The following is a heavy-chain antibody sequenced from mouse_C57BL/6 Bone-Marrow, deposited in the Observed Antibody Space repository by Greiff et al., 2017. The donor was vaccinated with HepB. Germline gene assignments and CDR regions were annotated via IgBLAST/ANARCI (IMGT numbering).Heavy chain of an antibody. CDR3: ARPELGPWFAY. D-gene: IGHD4-1*01. V-gene: IGHV5-6*01. CDR1: GFTFSSYG. CDR2: ISSGGSYT. J-gene: IGHJ3*01. Sequence: EVKVVESGGDLVKPGGSLKLSCAASGFTFSSYGMSWVRQTPDKRLEWVATISSGGSYTYYPDSVKGRFTISRDNAKNTLYLQMSSLKSEDTAMYYCARPELGPWFAYWGQGTLVTVSA.